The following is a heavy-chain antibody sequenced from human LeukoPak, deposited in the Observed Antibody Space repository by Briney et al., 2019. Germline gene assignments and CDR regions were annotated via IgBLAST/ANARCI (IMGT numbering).Heavy chain of an antibody. D-gene: IGHD3-3*01. CDR1: GASISSTSYY. V-gene: IGHV4-61*02. J-gene: IGHJ4*02. Sequence: SETLSLTCTVSGASISSTSYYWSWIRQPAGKGLEWIGRIYASGSTTYNPSLKSRVTMSLDTSKNQVSLNLRSVTAADTAVYYCARHGGSYYDFWSGPEPLDYWGQGTLVTVSS. CDR2: IYASGST. CDR3: ARHGGSYYDFWSGPEPLDY.